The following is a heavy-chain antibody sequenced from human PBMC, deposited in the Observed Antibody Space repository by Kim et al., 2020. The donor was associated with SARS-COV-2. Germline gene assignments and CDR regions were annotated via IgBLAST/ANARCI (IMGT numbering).Heavy chain of an antibody. J-gene: IGHJ4*02. CDR2: ISGSGGST. V-gene: IGHV3-23*01. D-gene: IGHD6-13*01. Sequence: GGSLRLSRAASGFTFSSYAINWVRQAPGKGLEWVSAISGSGGSTYYADSVKGRFTISRDNSKNTLYLQMNSLRAEDTAVYYCAKVGSVAAAGFDYWGQGTLVTVSS. CDR1: GFTFSSYA. CDR3: AKVGSVAAAGFDY.